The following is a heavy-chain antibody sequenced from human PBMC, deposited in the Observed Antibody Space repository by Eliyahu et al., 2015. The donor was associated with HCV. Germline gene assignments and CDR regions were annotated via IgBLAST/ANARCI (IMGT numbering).Heavy chain of an antibody. Sequence: EVQLLESGGGLVQPGGSLRLSCVGSGFSFSSYAMTWVRQAPGKGLEWVASLTGSSVTTYYADSVKGRFTISRDNSKDTLYLQMNSLRAEDTAIYFCARDPNGDYVGAFEFWGQGAGVIVSS. CDR1: GFSFSSYA. CDR3: ARDPNGDYVGAFEF. V-gene: IGHV3-23*01. J-gene: IGHJ3*01. D-gene: IGHD4-17*01. CDR2: LTGSSVTT.